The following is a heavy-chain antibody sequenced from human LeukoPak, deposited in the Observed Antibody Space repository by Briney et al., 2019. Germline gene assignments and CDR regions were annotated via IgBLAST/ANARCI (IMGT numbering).Heavy chain of an antibody. V-gene: IGHV4-59*01. D-gene: IGHD2-21*01. CDR3: ARVRCGGDCRYYYFDY. CDR2: IYYTGIT. CDR1: GGSITSYY. J-gene: IGHJ4*02. Sequence: SETLSLTCTVSGGSITSYYWSWIRQPPGKGLEWIGYIYYTGITDYNPSLKSRVTISVDTSKNQFSLKLSSVTAADTAVYYCARVRCGGDCRYYYFDYWGQGTLVTVSS.